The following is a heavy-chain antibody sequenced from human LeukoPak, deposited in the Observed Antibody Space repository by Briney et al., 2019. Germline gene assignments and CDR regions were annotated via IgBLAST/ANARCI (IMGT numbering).Heavy chain of an antibody. Sequence: PSETLSLTCAVSGYSISSGYCWGCIRQPPGKGLEWIGSIYHSGSTYYNPSVKSRVTIAVDTSKNQFSLKLSSVTAADTAVYYCYCGQPYFDYWGQGTLVTVSS. CDR1: GYSISSGYC. CDR3: YCGQPYFDY. CDR2: IYHSGST. J-gene: IGHJ4*02. V-gene: IGHV4-38-2*01. D-gene: IGHD2-21*01.